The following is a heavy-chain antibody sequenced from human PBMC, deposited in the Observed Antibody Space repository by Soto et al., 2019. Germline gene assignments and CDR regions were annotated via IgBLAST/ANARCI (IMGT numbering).Heavy chain of an antibody. J-gene: IGHJ4*02. CDR1: GGSFSDYI. D-gene: IGHD1-26*01. CDR2: INHSGSA. CDR3: ARGLISGSHYSGGWYYFDS. Sequence: SETLSVTCDVYGGSFSDYIWTWIRQTPGKGLQWIGQINHSGSANYNPSLKSRVTISVHTSSSQFSLELSSVTAADTAVYYCARGLISGSHYSGGWYYFDSWGQGTQVT. V-gene: IGHV4-34*01.